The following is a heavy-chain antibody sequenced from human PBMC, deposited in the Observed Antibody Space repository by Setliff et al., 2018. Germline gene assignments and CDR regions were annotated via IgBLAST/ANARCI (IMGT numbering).Heavy chain of an antibody. CDR3: ARLEAVRRFWSGYYYDYYYYYMDV. CDR2: IYYSGST. J-gene: IGHJ6*03. V-gene: IGHV4-59*08. D-gene: IGHD3-3*01. CDR1: GGSSSSYY. Sequence: PSETLSLTCTVSGGSSSSYYWSWIRQPPGKGLEWIGYIYYSGSTNYNPSLKSRVTISVDTSKNQFSLKLSSVTAADTAVYYCARLEAVRRFWSGYYYDYYYYYMDVWGKGTTVTV.